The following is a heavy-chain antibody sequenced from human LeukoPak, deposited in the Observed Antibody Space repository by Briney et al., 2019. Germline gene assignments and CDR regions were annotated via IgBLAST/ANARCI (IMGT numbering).Heavy chain of an antibody. CDR2: IYYSGST. CDR3: ARGLYSSSWYDY. V-gene: IGHV4-59*01. Sequence: SETLSLTCTVSGGPISSYYWSWIRQPPGKGLEWIGYIYYSGSTNYNPSLKSRVTISVDTSKNQFSLKLSSVTAADTAVYYCARGLYSSSWYDYWGQGTLVTVSS. D-gene: IGHD6-13*01. CDR1: GGPISSYY. J-gene: IGHJ4*02.